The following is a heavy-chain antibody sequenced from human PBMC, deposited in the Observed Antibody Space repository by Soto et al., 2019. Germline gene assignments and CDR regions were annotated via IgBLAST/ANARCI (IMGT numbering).Heavy chain of an antibody. CDR3: AREGSYSAYNFAHGIQLWSFDF. CDR2: IFSSGST. D-gene: IGHD5-12*01. Sequence: GTLSHTCTVSGGSINTFYWSWVRQPSGKGLEWIGRIFSSGSTSFNPSLESRVAMSVDTSKNHFSLNLSSVTAADMAVYYCAREGSYSAYNFAHGIQLWSFDFWGQGALVTVSS. V-gene: IGHV4-4*07. CDR1: GGSINTFY. J-gene: IGHJ4*02.